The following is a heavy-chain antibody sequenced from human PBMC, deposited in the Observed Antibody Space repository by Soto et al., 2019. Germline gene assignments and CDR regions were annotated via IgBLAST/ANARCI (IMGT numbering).Heavy chain of an antibody. CDR1: GYTFTGYY. CDR3: ARDSEYSSSSGVIDY. D-gene: IGHD6-6*01. CDR2: INPNSGGT. J-gene: IGHJ4*02. V-gene: IGHV1-2*04. Sequence: ASVKVSCKASGYTFTGYYMHWVRQAPGQGLGWIGWINPNSGGTNYAQKFQGWVTMTRDTSISTAYMELSRLRSDDTAVYYCARDSEYSSSSGVIDYWGQGTLVTVSS.